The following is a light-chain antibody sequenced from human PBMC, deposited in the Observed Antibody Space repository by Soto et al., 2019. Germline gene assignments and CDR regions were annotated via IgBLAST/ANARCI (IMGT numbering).Light chain of an antibody. CDR3: SSYTSSSTLVV. Sequence: QSVLTQPASVSGSPGQSITISCTGTSSDVGGYNYVSWYQQHPGNAPKLMIYEVTNRPSGVSHRFSGSKSCNTASLTISGLQAEDEADYYCSSYTSSSTLVVFGGGTKLTVL. CDR1: SSDVGGYNY. CDR2: EVT. V-gene: IGLV2-14*01. J-gene: IGLJ2*01.